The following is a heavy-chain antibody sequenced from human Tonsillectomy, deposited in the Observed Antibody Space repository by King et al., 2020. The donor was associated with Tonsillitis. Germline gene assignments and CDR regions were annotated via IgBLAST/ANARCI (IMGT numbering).Heavy chain of an antibody. D-gene: IGHD4-11*01. CDR2: ISYDGSNK. Sequence: QVQLVESGGGVVQPGRSLRLSCAASGFTFSSYAMHWVRQAPGKGLEWVAVISYDGSNKYYADSVKGRFTISRDNSKNTLYLQMNSLRAEDTAVYYCARARVALTTVRSYYYYYGMDVWGQGTTVTVSS. CDR1: GFTFSSYA. V-gene: IGHV3-30*04. J-gene: IGHJ6*02. CDR3: ARARVALTTVRSYYYYYGMDV.